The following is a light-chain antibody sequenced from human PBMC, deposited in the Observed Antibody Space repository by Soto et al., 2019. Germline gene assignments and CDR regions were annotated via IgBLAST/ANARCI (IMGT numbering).Light chain of an antibody. CDR3: SSYTSSSTPVV. CDR1: SSDVGGYNY. V-gene: IGLV2-14*01. CDR2: DVS. J-gene: IGLJ2*01. Sequence: QSALTQPASVSGSPGQSITISCTGTSSDVGGYNYVSWYQQHPGKAPKLMIYDVSNRPSGVSNRFSGSKSGNTASLTISGLQDENEADYYCSSYTSSSTPVVFGGGTKLTVL.